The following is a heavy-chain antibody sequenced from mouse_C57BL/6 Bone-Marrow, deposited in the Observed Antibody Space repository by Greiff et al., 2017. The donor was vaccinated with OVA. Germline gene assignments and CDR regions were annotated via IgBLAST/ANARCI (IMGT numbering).Heavy chain of an antibody. Sequence: VKLQQPGAELVRPGSSVKLSCKASGYTFTSYWMHWVKQRPIQGLEWIGNIDPSDSETHYNQKFKDKATLTVDKSSSTAYMQLSSLTSEDSAVYYCARELPYYGSSYGYFDVWGTGTTVTVSS. V-gene: IGHV1-52*01. CDR2: IDPSDSET. J-gene: IGHJ1*03. CDR1: GYTFTSYW. D-gene: IGHD1-1*01. CDR3: ARELPYYGSSYGYFDV.